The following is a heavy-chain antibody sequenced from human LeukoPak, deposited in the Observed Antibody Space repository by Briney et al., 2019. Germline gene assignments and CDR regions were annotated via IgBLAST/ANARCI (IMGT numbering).Heavy chain of an antibody. V-gene: IGHV1-69*04. Sequence: KTGGSLRLSCAASGFTFSSYAISWVRQAPGQGLEWMGRIIPILGIANYAQKFQGRVTITADKSTSTAYMELSSLRSEDTAVYYCARGDYDSSGYYYPFDYWGQGTLITVSS. CDR2: IIPILGIA. D-gene: IGHD3-22*01. CDR3: ARGDYDSSGYYYPFDY. J-gene: IGHJ4*02. CDR1: GFTFSSYA.